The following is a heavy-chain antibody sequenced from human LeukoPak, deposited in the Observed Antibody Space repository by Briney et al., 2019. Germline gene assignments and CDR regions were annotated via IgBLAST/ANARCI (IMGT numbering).Heavy chain of an antibody. D-gene: IGHD1-26*01. J-gene: IGHJ4*02. Sequence: GGSLRLSCAASGFTFSSYGMHWVRQAPGKGLEWVAVIWYDGSNKYYADSVKGRFTISRDNSKNTLYLQMNSLRAEDTAVYYCAREGTGGLPPRFDYWGQGTLVTVSS. CDR1: GFTFSSYG. CDR3: AREGTGGLPPRFDY. CDR2: IWYDGSNK. V-gene: IGHV3-33*01.